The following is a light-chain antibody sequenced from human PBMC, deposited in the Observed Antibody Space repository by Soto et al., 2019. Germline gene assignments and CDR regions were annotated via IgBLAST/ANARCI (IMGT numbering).Light chain of an antibody. Sequence: DIQMTQSPSSVSASVGDRVTITCRASQDVRTWLAWYQQKPGKAPNLLIYRASNLQNGVPSRFSGSGSGTEFTRTISDLQPEDFATYFCQQADVFPLAFGGGTKVEI. V-gene: IGKV1-12*01. CDR1: QDVRTW. CDR2: RAS. J-gene: IGKJ4*01. CDR3: QQADVFPLA.